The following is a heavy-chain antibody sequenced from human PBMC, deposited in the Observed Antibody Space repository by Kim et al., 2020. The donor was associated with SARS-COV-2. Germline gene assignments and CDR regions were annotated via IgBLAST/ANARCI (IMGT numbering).Heavy chain of an antibody. V-gene: IGHV3-23*01. J-gene: IGHJ5*02. Sequence: SGEGRFTISRDNSKNTLYLQMNSLSAEDTAVYYCAKDLGIAAAGIHWFDPWGQGTLVTVSS. CDR3: AKDLGIAAAGIHWFDP. D-gene: IGHD6-13*01.